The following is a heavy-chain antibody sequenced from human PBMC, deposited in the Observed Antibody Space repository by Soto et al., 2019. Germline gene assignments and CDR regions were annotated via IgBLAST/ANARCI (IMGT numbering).Heavy chain of an antibody. CDR2: IIWDGGAT. V-gene: IGHV3-43D*04. J-gene: IGHJ4*02. CDR1: GFPFDDYA. D-gene: IGHD5-12*01. CDR3: ATGPRAGYNYYFDS. Sequence: GGSLRLSCAASGFPFDDYAMHWLRQAPGKGLEWVSLIIWDGGATDYADSVKGRFTISRDNSKKSLYLQMNSLRAEDTALYYCATGPRAGYNYYFDSWGQGTLVTVSS.